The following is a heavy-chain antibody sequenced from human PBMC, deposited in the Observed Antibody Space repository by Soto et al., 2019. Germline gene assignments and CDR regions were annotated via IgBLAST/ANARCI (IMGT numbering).Heavy chain of an antibody. CDR1: GGSISSGGYY. Sequence: SETLSLTCTVSGGSISSGGYYWSWIRQHPGKGLEWIGYIYYSGSTYYNPSLKSRVTISVDTSKNQFSLKLSSVTAADTAVYYCATGYCSSTSCYSDWFDPWGQGTLVTVSS. V-gene: IGHV4-31*03. D-gene: IGHD2-2*03. CDR2: IYYSGST. CDR3: ATGYCSSTSCYSDWFDP. J-gene: IGHJ5*02.